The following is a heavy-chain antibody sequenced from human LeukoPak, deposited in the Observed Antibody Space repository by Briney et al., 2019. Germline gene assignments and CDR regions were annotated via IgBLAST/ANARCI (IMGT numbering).Heavy chain of an antibody. Sequence: ASVKVSCKTSGYTFTDYYTHWVPQAPGQGLEWMGRINPNNGGSNIAQKFQGRVTMTRDTAISTAYMEVSRLTSDDTAIYYCATGPSTTITTAYWGQGTLVTVSS. CDR2: INPNNGGS. J-gene: IGHJ4*02. D-gene: IGHD4-11*01. CDR3: ATGPSTTITTAY. V-gene: IGHV1-2*06. CDR1: GYTFTDYY.